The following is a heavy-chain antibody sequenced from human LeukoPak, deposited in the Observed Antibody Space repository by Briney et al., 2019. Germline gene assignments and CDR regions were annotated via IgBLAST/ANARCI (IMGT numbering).Heavy chain of an antibody. CDR1: GDSVSSNSAA. V-gene: IGHV6-1*01. D-gene: IGHD5-18*01. CDR2: TYYRSKWHN. CDR3: VRDDGRKIQPLSIGYYYGMDV. Sequence: SQTLSLTCAISGDSVSSNSAAWNWIRQSPSRGLEWLGRTYYRSKWHNDYAVSVKSRITINPDKSKNQFSLQLNSVTPEDTAVYYCVRDDGRKIQPLSIGYYYGMDVWGQGTTVTVSS. J-gene: IGHJ6*02.